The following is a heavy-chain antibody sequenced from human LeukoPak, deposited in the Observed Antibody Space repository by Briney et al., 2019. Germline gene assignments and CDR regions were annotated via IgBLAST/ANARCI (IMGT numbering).Heavy chain of an antibody. CDR2: ISSSGSTI. J-gene: IGHJ4*02. D-gene: IGHD3-16*01. V-gene: IGHV3-48*03. CDR3: ARDSYDYVWGSYDY. Sequence: PGGSLRLSCAASGFTFSSYEMNWVRQAPGKGLEWVSYISSSGSTIYYADSVKGRFTISRDNAKNSLYLQMTSLRAEDTAVYYCARDSYDYVWGSYDYWGQGTLVTVSS. CDR1: GFTFSSYE.